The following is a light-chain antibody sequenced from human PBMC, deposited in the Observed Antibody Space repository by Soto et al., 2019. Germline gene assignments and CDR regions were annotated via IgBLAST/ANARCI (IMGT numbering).Light chain of an antibody. CDR2: EVS. V-gene: IGLV2-14*01. CDR1: SSDVGGYNY. CDR3: SSYTSSSTRV. J-gene: IGLJ3*02. Sequence: QSALTQPASVSGSPGQSITISCTGTSSDVGGYNYVSWYQQHPGKAPKLMIYEVSNRPSGVSNRFSGSKSGNTASLTISGLQAEDEADYYCSSYTSSSTRVFGGGPKLTVI.